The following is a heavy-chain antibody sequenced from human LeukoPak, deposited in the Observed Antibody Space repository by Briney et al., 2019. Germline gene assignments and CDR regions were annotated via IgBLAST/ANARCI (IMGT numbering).Heavy chain of an antibody. CDR3: ARGYSRESYYYYYGMDV. V-gene: IGHV1-8*02. Sequence: ASVKVSCKASGYTFTSYGINWVRQATGQGLEWMGWMNPNSGNTGYARKFQGRVTMTRNTSISTAYMELSSLRSEDTAVYYCARGYSRESYYYYYGMDVWGQGTTVTVSS. D-gene: IGHD2-21*01. J-gene: IGHJ6*02. CDR1: GYTFTSYG. CDR2: MNPNSGNT.